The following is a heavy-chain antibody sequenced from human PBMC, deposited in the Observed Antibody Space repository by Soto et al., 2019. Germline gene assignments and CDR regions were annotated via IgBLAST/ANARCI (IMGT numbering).Heavy chain of an antibody. V-gene: IGHV1-69*06. CDR2: IIPIFGTA. CDR1: GGTFSSYA. J-gene: IGHJ4*02. Sequence: QVQLVQSGAEVKKPGSSVKVSCKASGGTFSSYAISWVRQAPGQGLEWMGGIIPIFGTANYAQKFQGRVTITADKSTSTAYMELSRLRSEDTAVYYCARAPEPVKHDSSGYYALWWGQGTLVTVSS. D-gene: IGHD3-22*01. CDR3: ARAPEPVKHDSSGYYALW.